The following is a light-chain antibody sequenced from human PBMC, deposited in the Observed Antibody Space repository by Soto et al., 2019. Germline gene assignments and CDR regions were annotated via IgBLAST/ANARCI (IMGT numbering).Light chain of an antibody. CDR1: QSVSIH. V-gene: IGKV3-11*01. CDR3: QQRSNWPPIT. CDR2: DTS. Sequence: ETVMTQSPGTLSVSLGERATLSCRASQSVSIHLAWYQQKPGQAPRLLIYDTSTRATGIPDRFSGSGSGTDFTLTISSLEPEDFAVYYCQQRSNWPPITFGQGTRLEIK. J-gene: IGKJ5*01.